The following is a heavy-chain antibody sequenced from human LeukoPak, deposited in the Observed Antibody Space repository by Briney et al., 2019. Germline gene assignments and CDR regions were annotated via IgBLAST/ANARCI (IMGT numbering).Heavy chain of an antibody. Sequence: GGSLRLSCAASGFTFSSYWTCWVRQDPGKGLAWVSCIKTDGSITAYAGSVKGRFTISRDNAKNTLYLQMNSLRADDTAVYYCARDGDAPMTDFDYWGQGTLVTVPS. CDR2: IKTDGSIT. J-gene: IGHJ4*02. D-gene: IGHD2-21*02. CDR1: GFTFSSYW. V-gene: IGHV3-74*01. CDR3: ARDGDAPMTDFDY.